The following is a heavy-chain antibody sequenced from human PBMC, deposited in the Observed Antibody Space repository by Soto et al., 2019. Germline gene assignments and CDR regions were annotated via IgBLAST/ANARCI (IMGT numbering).Heavy chain of an antibody. CDR2: IIPIFGTA. CDR3: ARDPVVVAATTYYYYGMDV. Sequence: SVKVSCKASGGTFSGYAISWVRQAPGQGLEWMGGIIPIFGTANYAQKFQGRVTITADKSTSTAYMELSSLRSEDTAVYYCARDPVVVAATTYYYYGMDVWGQGTTVTVSS. J-gene: IGHJ6*02. CDR1: GGTFSGYA. D-gene: IGHD2-15*01. V-gene: IGHV1-69*06.